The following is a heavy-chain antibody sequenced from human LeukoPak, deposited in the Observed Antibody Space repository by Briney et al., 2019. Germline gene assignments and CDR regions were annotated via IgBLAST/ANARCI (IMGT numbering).Heavy chain of an antibody. CDR3: TRDYEYGDHEPGY. CDR2: IHSGGAT. D-gene: IGHD4-17*01. J-gene: IGHJ4*02. CDR1: GFTVSINF. V-gene: IGHV3-53*01. Sequence: PGGSLRLSCAASGFTVSINFMSWVRQAPGKGLEWVSIIHSGGATYYADYAKGRFTISRYNSKKTLCLQMNSLRAEDKAVYYCTRDYEYGDHEPGYWGQGTLVSVSS.